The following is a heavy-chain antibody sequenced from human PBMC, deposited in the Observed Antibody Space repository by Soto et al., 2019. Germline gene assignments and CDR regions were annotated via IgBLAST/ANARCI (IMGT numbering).Heavy chain of an antibody. Sequence: ASVKVSCKASGYTFTSYGISWVRQAPGQGLEWMGWISAYNGNTNYAQKLQGRVTMTTDTSTSTAYMELRSLRSDDTAVYYCARAPPDYIVVMPFDYWGQGTLVTVSS. J-gene: IGHJ4*02. CDR3: ARAPPDYIVVMPFDY. CDR1: GYTFTSYG. D-gene: IGHD3-22*01. V-gene: IGHV1-18*01. CDR2: ISAYNGNT.